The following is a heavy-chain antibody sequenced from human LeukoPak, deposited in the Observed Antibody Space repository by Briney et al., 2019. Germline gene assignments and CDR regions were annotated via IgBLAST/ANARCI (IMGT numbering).Heavy chain of an antibody. V-gene: IGHV4-61*01. CDR2: LYYSATT. Sequence: SETLSLTCTVSGGSVSSGSYFWRWVRQTPGKGLDWIAYLYYSATTNYNPSLNSRVTISVDASKDQFSLRFSSGTAADTAVYYCARAGPWSCSGRVHFDNWGQGTGVSVS. J-gene: IGHJ4*02. D-gene: IGHD2-15*01. CDR3: ARAGPWSCSGRVHFDN. CDR1: GGSVSSGSYF.